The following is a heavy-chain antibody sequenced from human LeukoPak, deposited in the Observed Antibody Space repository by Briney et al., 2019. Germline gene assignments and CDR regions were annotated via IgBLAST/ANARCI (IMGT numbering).Heavy chain of an antibody. J-gene: IGHJ4*02. CDR3: ARDQYDTWSRRGNFDS. CDR2: IWYDGSNR. CDR1: GFTFSGYG. V-gene: IGHV3-33*01. D-gene: IGHD3-3*01. Sequence: GGSLRLSCATSGFTFSGYGMHWVRQAPGKGLEWVAVIWYDGSNRYYVDSVKGRFTISRDNTKNSLYLQMNSLRAEDTAVFYCARDQYDTWSRRGNFDSWGQGTLVIVSS.